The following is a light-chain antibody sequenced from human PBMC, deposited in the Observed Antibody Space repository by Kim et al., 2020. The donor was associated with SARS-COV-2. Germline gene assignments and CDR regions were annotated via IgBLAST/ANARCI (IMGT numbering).Light chain of an antibody. CDR2: DVS. Sequence: QSALTQPASVSGSPGQSLTISCTGTSSDVGAYNYVSWYQHHPGKAPKLMIYDVSKRPSGVPNRFSGSKSDNTASLTISGLQAEDEADYYCTSYTTSDKWVFGGGTKLTVL. J-gene: IGLJ3*02. CDR1: SSDVGAYNY. CDR3: TSYTTSDKWV. V-gene: IGLV2-14*03.